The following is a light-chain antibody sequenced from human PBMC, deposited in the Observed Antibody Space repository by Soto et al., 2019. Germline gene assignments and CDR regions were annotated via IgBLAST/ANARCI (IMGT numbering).Light chain of an antibody. CDR1: QDIGGR. CDR3: QHYNSYPYT. J-gene: IGKJ2*01. Sequence: DLQMTQSSSSVSESLAPTITVTCRASQDIGGRLAWFQQKPGKAPDLLIYDASSLESGVPSRFSGSGSGTEFTLTISSLQPDDFATYYCQHYNSYPYTFGQGTKVDIK. V-gene: IGKV1-5*01. CDR2: DAS.